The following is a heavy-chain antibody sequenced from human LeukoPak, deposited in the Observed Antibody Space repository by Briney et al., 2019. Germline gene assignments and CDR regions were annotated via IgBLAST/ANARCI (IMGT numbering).Heavy chain of an antibody. Sequence: ASVKVSCKVSGYTLTELSMHWVRQAPGKGLEWMGGFDPEDGETIYAQKFQGRVTMTEDTSTGTAYMELSSLRSEDTAVYYCATGGFANYDILTGYPPPQNWFDPWGQGTLVTVSS. J-gene: IGHJ5*02. CDR1: GYTLTELS. V-gene: IGHV1-24*01. CDR3: ATGGFANYDILTGYPPPQNWFDP. D-gene: IGHD3-9*01. CDR2: FDPEDGET.